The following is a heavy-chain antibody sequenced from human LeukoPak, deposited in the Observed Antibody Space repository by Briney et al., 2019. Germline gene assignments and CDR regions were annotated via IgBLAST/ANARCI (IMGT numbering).Heavy chain of an antibody. Sequence: PSETLSLTCTVSGGSISSSPYYWGWIRQPPGKGLEWIGSIYYSGTTHYNPSLKSRVTISVDTSKNQFSLQLSSVTAADTAVYYCASSSKQWLGMLDYWGQGSLVTVSS. CDR1: GGSISSSPYY. J-gene: IGHJ4*02. D-gene: IGHD6-19*01. CDR2: IYYSGTT. CDR3: ASSSKQWLGMLDY. V-gene: IGHV4-39*07.